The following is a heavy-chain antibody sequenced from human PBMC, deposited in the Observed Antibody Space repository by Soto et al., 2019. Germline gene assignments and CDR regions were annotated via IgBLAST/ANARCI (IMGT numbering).Heavy chain of an antibody. D-gene: IGHD3-9*01. J-gene: IGHJ6*02. CDR2: TSSSHTI. CDR1: GFTFSSYG. Sequence: GGSLRLSCAASGFTFSSYGMHWVRRAPGKGLEWVSYTSSSHTIYYADSVKGRFIISRDNAKNSLYLQMNSLGDEDTAVYYCARRYYDILTGHTTHYYSYGMDVWGQGTTVTVSS. V-gene: IGHV3-48*02. CDR3: ARRYYDILTGHTTHYYSYGMDV.